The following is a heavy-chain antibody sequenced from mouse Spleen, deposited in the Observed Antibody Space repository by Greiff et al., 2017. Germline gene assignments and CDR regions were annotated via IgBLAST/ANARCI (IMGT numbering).Heavy chain of an antibody. Sequence: EVKVVESGGGLVKLGGSLKLSCAASGFTFSSYAMSWVRQTPEKRLEWVATISSGGGNTYYPDSVKGRFTISRDNAKNTLYLQMSSLKSEDTAMYYCAREDGYDWFAYWGQGTLVTVSA. J-gene: IGHJ3*01. CDR3: AREDGYDWFAY. D-gene: IGHD2-2*01. V-gene: IGHV5-9*04. CDR2: ISSGGGNT. CDR1: GFTFSSYA.